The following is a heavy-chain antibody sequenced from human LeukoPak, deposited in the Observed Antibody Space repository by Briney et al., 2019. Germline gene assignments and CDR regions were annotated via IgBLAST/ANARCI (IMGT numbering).Heavy chain of an antibody. CDR3: AREGEMQDFDY. CDR1: GGSISSYY. D-gene: IGHD3-10*01. Sequence: SETLSLTCTVSGGSISSYYWSWIRQPPGKGLEWIGYIYSSGSTKYSPSLKSRVAISLDTSKNDFSLRLSSVTAADTAVYYCAREGEMQDFDYWGQGTLVTVSS. J-gene: IGHJ4*02. CDR2: IYSSGST. V-gene: IGHV4-59*13.